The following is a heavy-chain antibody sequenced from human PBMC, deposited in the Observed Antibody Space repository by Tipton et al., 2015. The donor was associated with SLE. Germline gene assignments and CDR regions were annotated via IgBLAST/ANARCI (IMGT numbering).Heavy chain of an antibody. D-gene: IGHD7-27*01. Sequence: TLSLTCAVSGYSISSGYYWGWIRQLPGKGLEWIGYIYYSGSTNYNPSLKSRVTISVDTSKNQFSLKLSSVTAADTAVYYCARGMGWGDAFDIWGQGTMVTVSS. V-gene: IGHV4-38-2*01. CDR3: ARGMGWGDAFDI. J-gene: IGHJ3*02. CDR2: IYYSGST. CDR1: GYSISSGYY.